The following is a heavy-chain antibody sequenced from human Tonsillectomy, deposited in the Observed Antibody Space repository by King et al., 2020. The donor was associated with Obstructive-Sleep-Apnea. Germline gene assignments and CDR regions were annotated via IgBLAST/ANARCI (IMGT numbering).Heavy chain of an antibody. CDR3: ARGGYDHVWENSQTGDNWFDP. J-gene: IGHJ5*02. CDR2: INDSGST. CDR1: GGSFSGHY. Sequence: VQLQQWGAGLLKPSETLSLTCGVYGGSFSGHYWSWIRQPPGKGLEWIGEINDSGSTNYNPSLKSQLTISVDTSKNKFSLKLSSVTAADTAVYYCARGGYDHVWENSQTGDNWFDPWGQGNLVTVSS. D-gene: IGHD3-16*01. V-gene: IGHV4-34*01.